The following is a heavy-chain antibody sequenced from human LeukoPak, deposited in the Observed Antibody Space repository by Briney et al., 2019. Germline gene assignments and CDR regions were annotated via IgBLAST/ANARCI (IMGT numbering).Heavy chain of an antibody. Sequence: GASVKVSCKASGYTFTGYYMHWVRQAPGQGLEWMGWINPNSGGTNYAQKFQGRVTMTRDTSISTAYMELSRLRSDDTAVYYCARAPFDFWSANSPSEYFQHWGQGTLVTVSS. J-gene: IGHJ1*01. CDR2: INPNSGGT. D-gene: IGHD3-3*01. CDR3: ARAPFDFWSANSPSEYFQH. V-gene: IGHV1-2*02. CDR1: GYTFTGYY.